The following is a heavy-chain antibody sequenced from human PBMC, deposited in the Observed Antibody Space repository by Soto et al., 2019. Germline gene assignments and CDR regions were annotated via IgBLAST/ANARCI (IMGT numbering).Heavy chain of an antibody. V-gene: IGHV4-30-4*01. CDR3: ARADDFSDRSDY. CDR2: IYYSGST. Sequence: PSETLSLTCTVSGGSISSGDFYWSWIRQPPGKGLELIGNIYYSGSTYYNPSLRSRAIMSVDTSQNQFSLKLSSLTAADTAVYFCARADDFSDRSDYWGKGALVTVSS. D-gene: IGHD4-17*01. CDR1: GGSISSGDFY. J-gene: IGHJ4*02.